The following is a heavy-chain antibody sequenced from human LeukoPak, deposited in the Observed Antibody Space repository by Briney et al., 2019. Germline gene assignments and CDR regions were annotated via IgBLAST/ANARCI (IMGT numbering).Heavy chain of an antibody. CDR3: ARGFVVVPAAMPQFDP. D-gene: IGHD2-2*01. Sequence: KPSETLSLTCTVSGGSVSSGSYYWSWIRQPPGKGLEWIGYIYYSGSTNYNPSLKSRVTISVDTSKNQFSLKLSSVTAADTAVYYCARGFVVVPAAMPQFDPWGQGTLVTVSS. J-gene: IGHJ5*02. CDR1: GGSVSSGSYY. V-gene: IGHV4-61*01. CDR2: IYYSGST.